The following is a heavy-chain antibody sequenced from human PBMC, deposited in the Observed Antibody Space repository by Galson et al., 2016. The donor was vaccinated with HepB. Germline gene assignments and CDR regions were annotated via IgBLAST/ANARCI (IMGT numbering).Heavy chain of an antibody. J-gene: IGHJ6*02. CDR3: ARARVCSSPSCYWGFGIYDMDV. Sequence: SLRLSCAASRFTFSIYWMHWVRQAPGKGLEWVSRIRGDGSSSGYADSVMGRFTVSRDSAKNTLYLQMNGLSVQDTAGYYCARARVCSSPSCYWGFGIYDMDVWGQGTTVTVSS. CDR1: RFTFSIYW. CDR2: IRGDGSSS. V-gene: IGHV3-74*01. D-gene: IGHD2-2*01.